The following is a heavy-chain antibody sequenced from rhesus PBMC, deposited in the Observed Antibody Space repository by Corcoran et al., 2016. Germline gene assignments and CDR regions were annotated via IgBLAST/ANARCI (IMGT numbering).Heavy chain of an antibody. CDR2: INGHSGHT. Sequence: QVQLQESGPGLVKPSETLSLTCAVSGGSFSSYWWSWIRQPPGTGREWIGEINGHSGHTNCHPALEGDDTISQDASKNQFSLKLSSGTASDPAGYYCTRRPAGYSSGAGGGYYFDYGGQGVLVTVSS. D-gene: IGHD6-31*01. CDR1: GGSFSSYW. CDR3: TRRPAGYSSGAGGGYYFDY. V-gene: IGHV4-80*01. J-gene: IGHJ4*01.